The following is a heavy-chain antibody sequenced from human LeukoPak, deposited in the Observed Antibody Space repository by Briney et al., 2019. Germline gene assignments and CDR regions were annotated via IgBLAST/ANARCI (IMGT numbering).Heavy chain of an antibody. CDR3: ARHLNYYYYYYMDV. CDR2: IYYSRNT. CDR1: GASINSSAFY. Sequence: SETLSLTCTVSGASINSSAFYWGWIRQPPGKGLEWIGSIYYSRNTYYNPSLKSRVTVSVDTSKNQFSLNLTSVTAADTAVYFCARHLNYYYYYYMDVWGKGTTVTVS. V-gene: IGHV4-39*01. J-gene: IGHJ6*03.